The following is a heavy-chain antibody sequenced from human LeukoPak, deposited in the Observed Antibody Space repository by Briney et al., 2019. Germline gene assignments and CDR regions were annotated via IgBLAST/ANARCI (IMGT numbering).Heavy chain of an antibody. CDR1: GYTFTSYD. CDR2: MNPNSGNT. Sequence: GASVKVSCKASGYTFTSYDINWVRQATGQGLEWMGWMNPNSGNTRYAQKFQGRVTITTNTSISTAYMELSSLRSEDTAVSDCARGLRQSGFDPWGKGTRVTVSS. V-gene: IGHV1-8*03. CDR3: ARGLRQSGFDP. J-gene: IGHJ5*02. D-gene: IGHD4-17*01.